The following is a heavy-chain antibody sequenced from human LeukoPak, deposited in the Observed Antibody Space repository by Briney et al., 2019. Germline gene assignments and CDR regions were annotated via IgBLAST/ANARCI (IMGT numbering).Heavy chain of an antibody. D-gene: IGHD4-11*01. V-gene: IGHV3-74*01. CDR2: INSDGSTT. J-gene: IGHJ5*02. CDR1: GFTFSSYW. CDR3: ARDLTVTSTCWFDL. Sequence: GGSLRLSCAASGFTFSSYWIHWVRQAPGKGLLWVSRINSDGSTTSYADSVKGRFTISRDNAKNSLYLQMNNLGAEDTAVYYCARDLTVTSTCWFDLWGQGTLVTVSS.